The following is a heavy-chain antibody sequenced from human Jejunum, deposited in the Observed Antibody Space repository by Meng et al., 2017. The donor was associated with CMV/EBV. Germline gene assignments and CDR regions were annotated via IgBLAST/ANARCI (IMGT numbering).Heavy chain of an antibody. CDR1: GGSIGSYY. CDR2: IYPNGNT. V-gene: IGHV4-4*07. Sequence: AHMHESGPGLVKPSETLSLTCTVSGGSIGSYYWSWIRQPAGKGLEWIGRIYPNGNTNYNPSLKSRVTMSIDTSKNQFSLKLTSVTAADTAVYYCAGDAPPNNYGWFDPWGQGTLVTVSS. J-gene: IGHJ5*02. CDR3: AGDAPPNNYGWFDP. D-gene: IGHD5-18*01.